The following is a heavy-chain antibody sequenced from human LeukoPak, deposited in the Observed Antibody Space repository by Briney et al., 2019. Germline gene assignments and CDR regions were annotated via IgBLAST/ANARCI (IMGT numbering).Heavy chain of an antibody. D-gene: IGHD5-12*01. V-gene: IGHV3-23*01. CDR1: GFTFNYYA. Sequence: GGSLRLSCAASGFTFNYYAMTWVRQAPGKGLEWVSVISDTGGGTYYADSVKGRFTISRDNSKNTLYLQMNSLRAEDTAVYYCAKAIGSSGYDPSDYWGQGTLVTVSS. J-gene: IGHJ4*02. CDR2: ISDTGGGT. CDR3: AKAIGSSGYDPSDY.